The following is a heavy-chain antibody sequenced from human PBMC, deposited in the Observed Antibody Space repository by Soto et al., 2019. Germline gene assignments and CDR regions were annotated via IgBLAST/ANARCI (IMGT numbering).Heavy chain of an antibody. D-gene: IGHD6-19*01. CDR2: IYYSGST. J-gene: IGHJ3*02. V-gene: IGHV4-59*01. CDR3: ARDYHSGGAFDI. CDR1: GGSISSYY. Sequence: SETLSLTCTVSGGSISSYYWSWIRQPPGKGLEWIGYIYYSGSTNYNPSLRSRVTISVDTSKNQFSLKLSSVTAADTAVYYCARDYHSGGAFDIWGQGTMVTVSS.